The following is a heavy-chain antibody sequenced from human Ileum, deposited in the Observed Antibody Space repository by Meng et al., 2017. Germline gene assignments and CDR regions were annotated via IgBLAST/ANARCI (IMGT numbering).Heavy chain of an antibody. CDR2: IYHSGST. D-gene: IGHD6-13*01. V-gene: IGHV4-38-2*02. Sequence: GSLRLSCAVSGYSISSGYYWGWIRQPPGKGLEWIGSIYHSGSTYYNPFLKSRVTISVDTSKNQFSLKLSSVTAADTAVYYCARDLRGIAAAGIYDYWGQGTLVTVSS. CDR1: GYSISSGYY. J-gene: IGHJ4*02. CDR3: ARDLRGIAAAGIYDY.